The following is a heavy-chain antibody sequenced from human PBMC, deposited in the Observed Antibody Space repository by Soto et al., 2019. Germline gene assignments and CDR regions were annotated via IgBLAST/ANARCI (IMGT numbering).Heavy chain of an antibody. CDR2: IYSGDST. CDR1: GFTVSTNY. J-gene: IGHJ4*02. D-gene: IGHD3-22*01. CDR3: ARSTSSGYYYY. V-gene: IGHV3-53*02. Sequence: EVQLVETGGGLIQPGGSLRLSCAASGFTVSTNYMSWVRQAPGKGLEWVSGIYSGDSTSYADSVKVRFTISKDNSKNTRYLKMNSLRAEDTAVYYCARSTSSGYYYYWGQGTLVTVSS.